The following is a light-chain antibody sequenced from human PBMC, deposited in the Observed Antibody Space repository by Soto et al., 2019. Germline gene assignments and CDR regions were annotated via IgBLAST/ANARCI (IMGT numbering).Light chain of an antibody. V-gene: IGKV3-20*01. Sequence: VMTQAPATLSVSEGGRAALSCRASQSVSNNYLAWYQQKPGQAPRPLIYGASNRATGIPDRFIGSGSGTEFTLPLSRLEPEDFAVYDCQQYGSSGTFGQGTKVDI. CDR2: GAS. J-gene: IGKJ1*01. CDR1: QSVSNNY. CDR3: QQYGSSGT.